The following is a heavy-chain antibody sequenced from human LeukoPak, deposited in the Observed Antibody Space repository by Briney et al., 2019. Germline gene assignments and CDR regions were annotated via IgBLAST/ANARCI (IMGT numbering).Heavy chain of an antibody. J-gene: IGHJ4*02. Sequence: KPSETLSLTCAVYGGSFSGYYWSWIRQPPGKGLEWIGEINHSGSTNYNPSLKSRVTISVDTSKNQFSLKLSSVTAADTAVYYCATVEKATIYSYTFDYWGQGTLVTVSS. CDR2: INHSGST. CDR1: GGSFSGYY. D-gene: IGHD5-24*01. V-gene: IGHV4-34*01. CDR3: ATVEKATIYSYTFDY.